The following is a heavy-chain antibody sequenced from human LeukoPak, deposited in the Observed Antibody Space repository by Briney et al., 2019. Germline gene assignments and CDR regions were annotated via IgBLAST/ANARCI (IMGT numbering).Heavy chain of an antibody. V-gene: IGHV3-48*04. Sequence: GRSLRLSCAGSGFTFSSYSMNWVRQAPGKGLEWVSYISSDSGTIYYADSVKGRFTISRDNAKNSLYLQMNSLRAEDTAVYYCAMVRGVIFDYWGQGALVTVSS. CDR3: AMVRGVIFDY. D-gene: IGHD3-10*01. CDR1: GFTFSSYS. CDR2: ISSDSGTI. J-gene: IGHJ4*02.